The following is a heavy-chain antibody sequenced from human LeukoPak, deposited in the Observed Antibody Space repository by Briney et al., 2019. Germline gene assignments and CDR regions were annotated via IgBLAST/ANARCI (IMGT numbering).Heavy chain of an antibody. Sequence: HTGGSLRLSCAASGFTFSSYAMHWVRQAPGKGLEWVAVISYDGSNKYYADSVKGRFTISRDNSKNTLYLQMNSLRAEDTAVYYCARCTNGVCYPYSSSWCLQPPFDYWGQGTLVTVSS. D-gene: IGHD2-8*01. V-gene: IGHV3-30-3*01. CDR1: GFTFSSYA. CDR3: ARCTNGVCYPYSSSWCLQPPFDY. CDR2: ISYDGSNK. J-gene: IGHJ4*02.